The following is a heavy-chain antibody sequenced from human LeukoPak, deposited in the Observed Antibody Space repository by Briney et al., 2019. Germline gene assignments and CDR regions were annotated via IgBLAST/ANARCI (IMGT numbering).Heavy chain of an antibody. J-gene: IGHJ6*02. CDR1: GGTFSSYA. CDR3: ARGIQLWPYYYYYYGMDV. D-gene: IGHD5-18*01. V-gene: IGHV1-8*02. Sequence: ASVKVSCKASGGTFSSYAISWVRPATGQGLAWMGWMNPNSGNTGYAQKFQGRVTMTRNTSISTAYMELSSLRSEDTAVYYCARGIQLWPYYYYYYGMDVWGQGTTVTVSS. CDR2: MNPNSGNT.